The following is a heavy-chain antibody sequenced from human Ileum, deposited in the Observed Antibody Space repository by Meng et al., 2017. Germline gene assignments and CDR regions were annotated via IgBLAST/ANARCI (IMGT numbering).Heavy chain of an antibody. V-gene: IGHV1-46*01. CDR2: INAGDGGT. D-gene: IGHD4-17*01. CDR3: VGDSHGFGDGPF. CDR1: GYTFTNYY. J-gene: IGHJ4*02. Sequence: QGQVVQSGAEVEKPGASLKVSCKPFGYTFTNYYVHWVRQAPGQGLDWMGLINAGDGGTTYAQKFQDRVTLTRDTSTSTLYMEVRSLRSDDTAMYYCVGDSHGFGDGPFWGQGTLVTVSS.